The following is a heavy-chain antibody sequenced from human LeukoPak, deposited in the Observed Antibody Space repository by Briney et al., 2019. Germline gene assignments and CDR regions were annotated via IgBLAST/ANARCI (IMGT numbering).Heavy chain of an antibody. Sequence: PGGSLRLSCAASGFTFSSYEMNWVRQAPGKGREWVSYISSSGSTIYYADSVKGRFTISRDNAKNSLYLQMNSLRAEDTAVYYCARDLRIAVAGDAFDIWGQGTMVTVSS. CDR3: ARDLRIAVAGDAFDI. J-gene: IGHJ3*02. D-gene: IGHD6-19*01. CDR2: ISSSGSTI. V-gene: IGHV3-48*03. CDR1: GFTFSSYE.